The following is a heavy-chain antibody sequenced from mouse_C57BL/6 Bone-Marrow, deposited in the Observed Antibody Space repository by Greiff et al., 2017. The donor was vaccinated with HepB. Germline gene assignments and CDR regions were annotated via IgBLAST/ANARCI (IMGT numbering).Heavy chain of an antibody. J-gene: IGHJ2*01. CDR3: ARLRLYGFYYFDF. V-gene: IGHV1-61*01. CDR2: IYPSDSET. Sequence: QVQLQQPGAELVRPGSSVKLSCKASGYTFTSYWMDWVKQRPGQGLEWIGNIYPSDSETHYNQKFKDKATLTVDKSSSTAYMQLSSLTSEDSAVYYCARLRLYGFYYFDFWGQGTTLTVSS. CDR1: GYTFTSYW. D-gene: IGHD1-1*02.